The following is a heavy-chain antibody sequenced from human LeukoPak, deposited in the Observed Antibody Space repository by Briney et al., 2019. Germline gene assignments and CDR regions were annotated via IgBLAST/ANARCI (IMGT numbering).Heavy chain of an antibody. CDR2: ISSSGSTI. V-gene: IGHV3-48*03. J-gene: IGHJ6*04. CDR1: GFTFDDNG. CDR3: AELGITMIGGV. Sequence: GGSLRLSCAASGFTFDDNGMSWVRQAPGKGLGWVSYISSSGSTIYYADSVKGRFTISRDNAKDSLYLQMNSLRAEDTAVYYCAELGITMIGGVWGKGTTVTISS. D-gene: IGHD3-10*02.